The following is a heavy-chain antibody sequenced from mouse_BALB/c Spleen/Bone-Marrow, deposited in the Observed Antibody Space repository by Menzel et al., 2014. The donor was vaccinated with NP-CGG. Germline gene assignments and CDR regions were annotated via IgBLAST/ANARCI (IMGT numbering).Heavy chain of an antibody. CDR1: GFNIKDYY. J-gene: IGHJ4*01. V-gene: IGHV14-2*02. CDR2: IVPEDGET. Sequence: VQLQQSGAELVKPGASVKLSCKPSGFNIKDYYVPRLKQRPEQGLEWIGRIVPEDGETESAPKFQGKATITADTSSNTAYLQLSSLTSEDTAVYYCAPYGNYGMDYWGQGTSVTVSS. D-gene: IGHD2-1*01. CDR3: APYGNYGMDY.